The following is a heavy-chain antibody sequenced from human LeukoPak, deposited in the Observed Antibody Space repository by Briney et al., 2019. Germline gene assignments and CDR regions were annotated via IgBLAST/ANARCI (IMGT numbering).Heavy chain of an antibody. CDR2: IHSSGYT. CDR1: GGSISSYY. J-gene: IGHJ5*02. CDR3: AKRQGPNSGSYDYFDP. Sequence: SETLSLTCTVSGGSISSYYWSWIRQPPGQGLEWIAYIHSSGYTNYNPSLKSRVTVSVDTSKNQFSLKVTSVTAADTAVYYCAKRQGPNSGSYDYFDPWGQGTLVTVSS. D-gene: IGHD1-26*01. V-gene: IGHV4-4*09.